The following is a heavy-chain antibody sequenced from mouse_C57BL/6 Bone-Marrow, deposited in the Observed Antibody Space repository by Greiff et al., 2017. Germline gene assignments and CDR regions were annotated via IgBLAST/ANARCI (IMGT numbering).Heavy chain of an antibody. J-gene: IGHJ4*01. CDR2: IRNKANGYTT. V-gene: IGHV7-3*01. Sequence: EVQLKESGGGLVQPGGSLSLSCAASGFTFTDYYMSWVRQPPGKALEWLGFIRNKANGYTTEYSASVKGRFTISRDNSQSILYLQMNALRAEDSATYYCARFYDGYYFLAMDYWGQGTSVTVSS. CDR3: ARFYDGYYFLAMDY. D-gene: IGHD2-3*01. CDR1: GFTFTDYY.